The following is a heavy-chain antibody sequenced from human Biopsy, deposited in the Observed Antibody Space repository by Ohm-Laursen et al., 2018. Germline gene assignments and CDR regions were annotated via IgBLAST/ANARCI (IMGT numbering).Heavy chain of an antibody. Sequence: GTLSLTCTVSGGSIRNFYWTWIRQSPGEGLEYIGYIYYSGFTHYNPSLKSRVAISVDTSRNQFSLKMDSLTAADTAVYFCARCAGGGSCYARFDHWGRGSLVTVSS. CDR3: ARCAGGGSCYARFDH. CDR1: GGSIRNFY. CDR2: IYYSGFT. J-gene: IGHJ4*02. V-gene: IGHV4-59*08. D-gene: IGHD2-15*01.